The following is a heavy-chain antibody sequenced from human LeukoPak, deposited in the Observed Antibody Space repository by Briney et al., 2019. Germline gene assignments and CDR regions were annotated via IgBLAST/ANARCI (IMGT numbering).Heavy chain of an antibody. J-gene: IGHJ4*02. D-gene: IGHD6-25*01. CDR2: INPNSGGT. CDR1: GYTFTGYY. Sequence: GASVKVSCKASGYTFTGYYMHWVRQAPGQGLEWMGWINPNSGGTNYAQKFQGRVTMTRDTSISTAYMELSRLRSDDTAAYYCARMISSASLVLDNWGQGTLVTVSS. V-gene: IGHV1-2*02. CDR3: ARMISSASLVLDN.